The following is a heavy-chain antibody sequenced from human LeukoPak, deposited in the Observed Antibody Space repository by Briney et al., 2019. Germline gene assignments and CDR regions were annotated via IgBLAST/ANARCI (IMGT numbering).Heavy chain of an antibody. CDR2: ISGSGGST. CDR1: GFTFSSYD. J-gene: IGHJ5*02. Sequence: GRSLRLSCAASGFTFSSYDMSWVRQAPGKGLEWVSAISGSGGSTYYADSVKGRFTISRDNSKNTLYLQMNSLRAEDTAVYYCAKGQGYCSSTSCPNWFDPWGQGTLVTVSS. CDR3: AKGQGYCSSTSCPNWFDP. V-gene: IGHV3-23*01. D-gene: IGHD2-2*01.